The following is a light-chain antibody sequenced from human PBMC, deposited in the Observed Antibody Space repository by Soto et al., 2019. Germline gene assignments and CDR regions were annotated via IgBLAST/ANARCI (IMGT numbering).Light chain of an antibody. Sequence: DIPMTQSPSSLSASVGDRVTITCRASQGIANYLAWYQQKPGRVPKLLIYAASTLQSVVPSRFTGSGSGTDFTLTINSLQPEDVATYYCQKCKTAPFTFGGGTKVAIK. V-gene: IGKV1-27*01. CDR2: AAS. CDR3: QKCKTAPFT. CDR1: QGIANY. J-gene: IGKJ4*01.